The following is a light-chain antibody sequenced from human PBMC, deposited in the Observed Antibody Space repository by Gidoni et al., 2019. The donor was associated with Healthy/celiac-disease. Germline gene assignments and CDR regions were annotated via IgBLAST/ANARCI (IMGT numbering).Light chain of an antibody. CDR2: WAS. CDR1: QSVLYSSNNKNY. J-gene: IGKJ4*01. Sequence: DIVMTQSPDSLAVSLGERATINCKSSQSVLYSSNNKNYLAWYQQKPGQPPKLLIYWASTRESGVPDRFSGSGSGTDFTLTIRSLQAEDVAVYYCQQYYSTLLTFXGXTKVXIK. CDR3: QQYYSTLLT. V-gene: IGKV4-1*01.